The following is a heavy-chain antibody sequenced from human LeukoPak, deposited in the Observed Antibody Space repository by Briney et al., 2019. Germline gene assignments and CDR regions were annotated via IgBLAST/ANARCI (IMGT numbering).Heavy chain of an antibody. CDR3: AKDYYYGSGSYYYYGMDV. CDR2: ISWNSGSI. V-gene: IGHV3-9*01. CDR1: GFTFDDYA. Sequence: GGSLRLSCAASGFTFDDYAMHWVRQAPGKGLEWVSGISWNSGSIGYADSVKGRFTISRDNAKNSLYLQMNSLRAEDTALYYCAKDYYYGSGSYYYYGMDVWGQGTTVTVSS. J-gene: IGHJ6*02. D-gene: IGHD3-10*01.